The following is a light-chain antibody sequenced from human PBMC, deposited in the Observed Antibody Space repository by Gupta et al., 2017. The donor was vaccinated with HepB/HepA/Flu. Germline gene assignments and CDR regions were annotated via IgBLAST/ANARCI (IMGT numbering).Light chain of an antibody. V-gene: IGLV1-44*01. J-gene: IGLJ2*01. Sequence: QSVLTQPPSASGTPGQTVTISCSGSSSNIGSNTVNWYQQLPGKAPKLLIYTKNQRPSGVPDRFSGSKSDNTASLAISGVQSEDEAEYYCEAWDDSLNGVVFGGGTKLSVL. CDR1: SSNIGSNT. CDR3: EAWDDSLNGVV. CDR2: TKN.